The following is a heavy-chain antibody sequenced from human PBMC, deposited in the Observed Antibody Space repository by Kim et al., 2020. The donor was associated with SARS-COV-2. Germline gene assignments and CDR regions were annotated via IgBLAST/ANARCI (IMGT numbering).Heavy chain of an antibody. CDR2: ISSSSSYI. D-gene: IGHD2-2*01. J-gene: IGHJ4*02. Sequence: GGSLRLSCAASGFTFSSYSMNWVRQAPGKGLEWVSSISSSSSYIYYADSVKGRFTISRDNAKNSLYLQMNSLRAEDTAVYYCATDIVVVPAATPRGFAYFDYWGQGTLVTVSS. CDR3: ATDIVVVPAATPRGFAYFDY. CDR1: GFTFSSYS. V-gene: IGHV3-21*01.